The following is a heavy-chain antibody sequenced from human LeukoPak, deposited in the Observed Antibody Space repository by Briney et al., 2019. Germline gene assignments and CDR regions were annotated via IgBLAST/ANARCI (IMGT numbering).Heavy chain of an antibody. J-gene: IGHJ5*02. V-gene: IGHV4-59*01. CDR3: ARARCRGGSCYWGWFDP. D-gene: IGHD2-15*01. Sequence: SETLSLTCTVSGGSISSYYWSWIRQPPGKGLEWIGYIYYSGSTNYNPSLKSRVTISVDTSKNQFSLKLSSVTAADTAVYYCARARCRGGSCYWGWFDPWGQGTLVTVSS. CDR2: IYYSGST. CDR1: GGSISSYY.